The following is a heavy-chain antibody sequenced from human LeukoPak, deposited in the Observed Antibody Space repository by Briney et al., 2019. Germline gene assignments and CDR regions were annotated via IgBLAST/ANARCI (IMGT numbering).Heavy chain of an antibody. CDR3: AKGGATICDN. Sequence: GGSLRLSCAASGFPFSSYGMHWVRQALGKGLEWVAVISHDGTNKYYVDSVKGRFTISRDNAKNTLHLQVSSLRAEDTALYYCAKGGATICDNWGQGTLVTVSS. J-gene: IGHJ4*02. CDR2: ISHDGTNK. D-gene: IGHD5-12*01. V-gene: IGHV3-30*18. CDR1: GFPFSSYG.